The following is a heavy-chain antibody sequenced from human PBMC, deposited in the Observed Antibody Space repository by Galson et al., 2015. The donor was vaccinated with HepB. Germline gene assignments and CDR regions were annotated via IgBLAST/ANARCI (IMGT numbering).Heavy chain of an antibody. CDR3: ARCGGDGTTVSLAYYMDV. V-gene: IGHV3-33*08. J-gene: IGHJ6*03. CDR2: IWYDGSNK. D-gene: IGHD4-17*01. CDR1: GFTFSSYG. Sequence: SLRLSCAASGFTFSSYGMHWVRQAPGKGLEWVAVIWYDGSNKYYADSVKGRFTISRDNSKNTLYLQMNSLRAEDTAVYYCARCGGDGTTVSLAYYMDVWGKGTTVTVSS.